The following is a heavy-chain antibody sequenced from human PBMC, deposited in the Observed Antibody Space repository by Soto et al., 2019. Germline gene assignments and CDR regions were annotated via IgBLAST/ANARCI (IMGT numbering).Heavy chain of an antibody. CDR2: ISAYNGNT. Sequence: QVQLVQSGAEVKKPGASVKVSCKATGYTFTSYGISWVRQAPGQGIEWMGWISAYNGNTNYAQKLQGRVTMTTDTSTSTAYMELRSLRSDDTAVYYCARGGGFKESGWPDYYFDYWGQGTLVTVSS. D-gene: IGHD6-19*01. J-gene: IGHJ4*02. CDR3: ARGGGFKESGWPDYYFDY. V-gene: IGHV1-18*01. CDR1: GYTFTSYG.